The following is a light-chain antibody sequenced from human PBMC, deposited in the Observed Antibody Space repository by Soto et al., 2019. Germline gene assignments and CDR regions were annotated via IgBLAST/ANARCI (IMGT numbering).Light chain of an antibody. CDR1: QSVSSSY. Sequence: EIVLTQSPGTLSLSPGDSATLSCRGSQSVSSSYLARYQQKPGQAPRLLMYGASTRATGIPARFSGSGSGTEFTLTISRLEPEDFVVYYCQQYGSSPPITCGQGTRLEI. J-gene: IGKJ5*01. CDR3: QQYGSSPPIT. V-gene: IGKV3-20*01. CDR2: GAS.